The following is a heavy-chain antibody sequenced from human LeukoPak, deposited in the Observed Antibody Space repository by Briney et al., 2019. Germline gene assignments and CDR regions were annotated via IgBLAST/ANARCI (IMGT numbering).Heavy chain of an antibody. J-gene: IGHJ5*02. CDR1: GYTFTGYY. CDR3: AREEDEQGMRRGWFDP. V-gene: IGHV1-2*02. Sequence: ASVKVSFKASGYTFTGYYMHWVRQAPGQGLEWMGWINPNSGGTNYAQKFQGRVTMTRDTSISTAYMELSRLRSDDTAVYYCAREEDEQGMRRGWFDPWGQGTLVTVSS. D-gene: IGHD1-14*01. CDR2: INPNSGGT.